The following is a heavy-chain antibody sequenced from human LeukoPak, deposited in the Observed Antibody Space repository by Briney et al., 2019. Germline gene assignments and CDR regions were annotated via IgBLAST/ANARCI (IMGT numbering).Heavy chain of an antibody. CDR1: EFIVSINY. CDR2: IKGDGSDK. CDR3: ATEHWGPNS. J-gene: IGHJ4*02. V-gene: IGHV3-7*01. Sequence: GGSLRLSCAASEFIVSINYMTWVHQAPGKGLEWLANIKGDGSDKNYVDSVKGRFTISRDNAKNSLFLQMSSLRGEDTALYYCATEHWGPNSWGQGTLVTVSS. D-gene: IGHD3-16*01.